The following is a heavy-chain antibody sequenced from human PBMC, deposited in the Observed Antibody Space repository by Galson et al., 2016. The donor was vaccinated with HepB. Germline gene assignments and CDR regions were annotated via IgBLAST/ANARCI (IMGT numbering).Heavy chain of an antibody. CDR1: GGTFSHSV. CDR2: SIPIYGPA. V-gene: IGHV1-69*13. J-gene: IGHJ6*02. D-gene: IGHD6-19*01. Sequence: SVKVSCKASGGTFSHSVFSWVRQAPGQGLEWMGGSIPIYGPANYAQKFQGRVTITADDSTRTAYIELRSLRSDDTAVYYCARADSWLVTDDYYHTMDVWGQGTTIIVSS. CDR3: ARADSWLVTDDYYHTMDV.